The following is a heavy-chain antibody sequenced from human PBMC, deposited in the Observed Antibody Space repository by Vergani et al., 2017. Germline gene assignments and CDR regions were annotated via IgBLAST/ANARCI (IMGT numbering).Heavy chain of an antibody. J-gene: IGHJ6*03. Sequence: QVQLQESGPGLVKPSETLSLTCTVSGGSISSYYWSWIRQPPGKGLEWIGYIYYSGSTNSNPSLKSRVTISVDTSKNQFSLKLSSVTAADTAVYYCARGVGCRSTSCYQFDYYYYYMDVWGKGTTVTVSS. D-gene: IGHD2-2*01. CDR2: IYYSGST. CDR1: GGSISSYY. CDR3: ARGVGCRSTSCYQFDYYYYYMDV. V-gene: IGHV4-59*01.